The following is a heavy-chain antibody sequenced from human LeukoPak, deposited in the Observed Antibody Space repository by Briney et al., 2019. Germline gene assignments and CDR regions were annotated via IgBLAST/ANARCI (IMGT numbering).Heavy chain of an antibody. Sequence: PGGSLRLACAASGFPFNTYAMHWARQAPGKGPEWVALIWHDGSNENYADSVKGRFTVSRDNSKNTLYLQMNSLGVDDTAVYYCAGDFHDSFDIWGQGKMVIVSS. CDR3: AGDFHDSFDI. V-gene: IGHV3-33*01. CDR2: IWHDGSNE. J-gene: IGHJ3*02. CDR1: GFPFNTYA.